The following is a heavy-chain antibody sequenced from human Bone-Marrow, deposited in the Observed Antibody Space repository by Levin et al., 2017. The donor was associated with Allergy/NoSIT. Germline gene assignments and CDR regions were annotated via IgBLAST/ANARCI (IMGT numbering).Heavy chain of an antibody. J-gene: IGHJ4*02. CDR3: AGLVDTRDQVVPQRSEDY. CDR2: IYHSGST. CDR1: GGSISSSNW. Sequence: SETLSLTCAVSGGSISSSNWWSWVRQPPGKGLEWIGEIYHSGSTNYNPSLKSRVTISVDKSKNQFSLKLSSVTAADTAVYYCAGLVDTRDQVVPQRSEDYWGQGTLVTVSS. D-gene: IGHD2-2*01. V-gene: IGHV4-4*02.